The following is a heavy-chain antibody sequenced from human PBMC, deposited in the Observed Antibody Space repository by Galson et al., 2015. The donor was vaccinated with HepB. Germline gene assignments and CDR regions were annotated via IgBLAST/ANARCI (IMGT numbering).Heavy chain of an antibody. J-gene: IGHJ4*02. D-gene: IGHD1-26*01. Sequence: PALVKPTQTLTLTCTVSGFSLSTNGVGVGWIRQPPGQALEWLGLIFWDNDARYSPSLKNRLTITKDTSKNQVVLTLTNMAPVDTATYYCAHRRVGDTTSFDYWGLGTLVTVSS. CDR3: AHRRVGDTTSFDY. V-gene: IGHV2-5*02. CDR2: IFWDNDA. CDR1: GFSLSTNGVG.